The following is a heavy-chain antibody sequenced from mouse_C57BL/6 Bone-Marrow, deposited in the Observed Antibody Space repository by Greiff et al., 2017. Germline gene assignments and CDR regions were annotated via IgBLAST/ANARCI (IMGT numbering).Heavy chain of an antibody. D-gene: IGHD1-1*01. Sequence: EVKLMESGGGLVQPGGSMKLSCVASGFTFSNYWMNWVRQSPEKGLEWVAQIRLKSDNYATHYAESVKGRFTISRDDSKSSVYLQMNNLRAEDTGIYYCTVGYDGSSSDYWGQGTTLTVSS. V-gene: IGHV6-3*01. CDR2: IRLKSDNYAT. CDR1: GFTFSNYW. J-gene: IGHJ2*01. CDR3: TVGYDGSSSDY.